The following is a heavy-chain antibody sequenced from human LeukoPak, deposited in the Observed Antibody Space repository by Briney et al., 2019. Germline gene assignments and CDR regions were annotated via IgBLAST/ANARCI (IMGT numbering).Heavy chain of an antibody. CDR3: ARRPYYYDSSGYYLYLYYYMDV. V-gene: IGHV4-34*01. CDR1: GGSFSGYY. Sequence: SETLSLTCAVYGGSFSGYYWSWIRQPPGKGLEWIGEINHSGSTNYNPSLKSRVTISVDTSKNQFSLKLSSVTAADTAVYYCARRPYYYDSSGYYLYLYYYMDVWGKGTTVNISS. J-gene: IGHJ6*03. CDR2: INHSGST. D-gene: IGHD3-22*01.